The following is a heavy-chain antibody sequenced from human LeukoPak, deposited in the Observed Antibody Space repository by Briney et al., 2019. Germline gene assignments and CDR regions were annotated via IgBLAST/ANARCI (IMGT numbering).Heavy chain of an antibody. CDR2: INHSGST. CDR3: ARGRGYSSGWYRYFDY. D-gene: IGHD6-19*01. CDR1: GGSFSGYY. Sequence: SETLSLSCADYGGSFSGYYWSWIRQPPGKGLEWIGEINHSGSTNYNPSLESRVTISVDTSKNQFSLKLSSVTAADTAVYYCARGRGYSSGWYRYFDYWGQGTLVTVSS. V-gene: IGHV4-34*01. J-gene: IGHJ4*02.